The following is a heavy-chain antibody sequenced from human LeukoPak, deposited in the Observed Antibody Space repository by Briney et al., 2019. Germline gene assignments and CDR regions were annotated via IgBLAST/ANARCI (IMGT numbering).Heavy chain of an antibody. CDR2: ISGSGGST. CDR1: GFPFSSYA. V-gene: IGHV3-23*01. J-gene: IGHJ4*02. D-gene: IGHD3-22*01. Sequence: GSLRLSCAASGFPFSSYAMSWVRQAPGKGLEWVSLISGSGGSTYYADSVKGRFTISRDNSKNTLYLQMNSLRAEDTAVYYCARDGAETYYYDSSGYSSFDYWGQGTLVTVSS. CDR3: ARDGAETYYYDSSGYSSFDY.